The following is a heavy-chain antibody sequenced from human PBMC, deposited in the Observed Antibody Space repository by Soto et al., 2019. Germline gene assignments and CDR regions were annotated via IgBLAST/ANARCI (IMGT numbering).Heavy chain of an antibody. J-gene: IGHJ6*02. CDR1: GFTFSSYA. V-gene: IGHV3-23*01. CDR2: ISGCGGST. CDR3: AKDPSIVATMGLRTGYYYGMDV. Sequence: QPGGSLRLSCAASGFTFSSYAMSWVRQAPGKGLEWVSAISGCGGSTYYADSVKGRFTISRDNSKNTLYLQMNSLRAEDTAVYYCAKDPSIVATMGLRTGYYYGMDVWGQGTTVTVSS. D-gene: IGHD5-12*01.